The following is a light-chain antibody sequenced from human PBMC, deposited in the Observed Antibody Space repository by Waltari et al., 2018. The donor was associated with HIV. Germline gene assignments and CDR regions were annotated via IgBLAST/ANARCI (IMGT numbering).Light chain of an antibody. CDR3: QQLNEYPWT. V-gene: IGKV1-9*01. CDR2: AAS. CDR1: QDIRNY. J-gene: IGKJ1*01. Sequence: DIQLTQSPSFLSASVGERVTVTCRASQDIRNYLAWYQQKLGKAPKLLIYAASSLQSGVPSRFSGSGSGTQFTLTINSLQPEDFATYHCQQLNEYPWTFGQGTQVEIK.